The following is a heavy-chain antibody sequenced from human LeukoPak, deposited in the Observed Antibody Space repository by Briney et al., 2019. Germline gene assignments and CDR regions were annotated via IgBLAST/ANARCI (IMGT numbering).Heavy chain of an antibody. CDR3: AGGRYSSVWY. J-gene: IGHJ4*02. CDR2: INSDGSST. CDR1: GFTFSSYW. V-gene: IGHV3-74*01. Sequence: PGGSLRLSCAASGFTFSSYWMHWVRQPPGKGRVWVSRINSDGSSTNYADSVKGRFTISRDNAKNTLYLQMNSLRAEDTAVYYCAGGRYSSVWYWGQGTLVTVSS. D-gene: IGHD6-19*01.